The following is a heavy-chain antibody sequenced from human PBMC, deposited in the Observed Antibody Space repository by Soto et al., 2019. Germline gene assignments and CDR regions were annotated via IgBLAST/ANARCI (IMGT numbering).Heavy chain of an antibody. Sequence: QVQLVQSGAEVKKPGSSVKVSCKASGGTFSSYAISWVRQAPGQGLEWMGGIIPIFGTANYAQKFQGRVTITADKSTSTAYMELSSLRSEDTAAYYCARNGPPYYDFWSGYYTDYYYGMDVWGQGTTVTVSS. CDR2: IIPIFGTA. V-gene: IGHV1-69*06. CDR3: ARNGPPYYDFWSGYYTDYYYGMDV. J-gene: IGHJ6*02. CDR1: GGTFSSYA. D-gene: IGHD3-3*01.